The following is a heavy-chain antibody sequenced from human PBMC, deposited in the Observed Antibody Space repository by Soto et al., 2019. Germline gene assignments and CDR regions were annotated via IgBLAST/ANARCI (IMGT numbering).Heavy chain of an antibody. J-gene: IGHJ4*02. Sequence: QVHLVQSGAEVKKPGASVKVSCKASGYTFTSYGITWVRQAPGQGLEWMGWISAHNGNTDYAQKLQGRVIVTRHTSTSTAYMELRGLISDDTAVYYGARGRYGDYWGQGALVTVSS. CDR2: ISAHNGNT. CDR1: GYTFTSYG. D-gene: IGHD1-1*01. CDR3: ARGRYGDY. V-gene: IGHV1-18*01.